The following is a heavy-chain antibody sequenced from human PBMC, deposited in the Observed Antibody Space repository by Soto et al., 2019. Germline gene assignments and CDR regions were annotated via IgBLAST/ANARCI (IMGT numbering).Heavy chain of an antibody. CDR1: GGTFSSYA. Sequence: SVTVSCKASGGTFSSYAISWVRQAPGQGLEWMGGIIPIFGTANYAQKFQGRVTITADESTSTAYMELSSLRSEDTAVYYCARGTASRTLYYYYYYGMDVWGQGTTVTVSS. J-gene: IGHJ6*02. CDR3: ARGTASRTLYYYYYYGMDV. V-gene: IGHV1-69*13. CDR2: IIPIFGTA. D-gene: IGHD1-1*01.